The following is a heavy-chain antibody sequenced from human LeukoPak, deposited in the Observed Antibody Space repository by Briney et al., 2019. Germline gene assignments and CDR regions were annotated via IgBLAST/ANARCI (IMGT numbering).Heavy chain of an antibody. CDR3: ARGFRIAAAGKAQRGFDP. J-gene: IGHJ5*02. CDR2: IYHSGST. V-gene: IGHV4-4*02. D-gene: IGHD6-13*01. Sequence: SGTLSLTCAVSGGSISSSNWWSWVRQPPGKGLEWIGEIYHSGSTNYNPSLKSRVTISVDKSKNHFSLKLSSVTAADTAVYYCARGFRIAAAGKAQRGFDPWGQGTLVTVSS. CDR1: GGSISSSNW.